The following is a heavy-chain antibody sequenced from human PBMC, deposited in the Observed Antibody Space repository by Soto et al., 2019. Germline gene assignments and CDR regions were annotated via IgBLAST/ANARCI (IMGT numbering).Heavy chain of an antibody. CDR3: ASRGQASIAARPYYYGMDV. J-gene: IGHJ6*02. CDR1: GGSISSSSYY. V-gene: IGHV4-39*01. CDR2: IYYSGST. D-gene: IGHD6-6*01. Sequence: SETLSLTCTVSGGSISSSSYYWGWIRQPPGKGLEWIGSIYYSGSTYYNPSLKSRVTISVDTSKNQFSLKLSSVTAADTAVYYCASRGQASIAARPYYYGMDVWGQGTTVTVSS.